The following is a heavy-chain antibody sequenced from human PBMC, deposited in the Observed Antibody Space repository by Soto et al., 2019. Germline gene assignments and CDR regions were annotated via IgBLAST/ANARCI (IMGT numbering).Heavy chain of an antibody. V-gene: IGHV4-59*01. CDR2: IYYSGST. CDR1: GGSISSYY. Sequence: SETLSLTCTVAGGSISSYYWSWIRQPPGKGLEWIGYIYYSGSTNYNPSLKSRVTISVDTSKNQFSLKLSSVTAADTAVYYCARERGRGYCSGGSCSIFDYWGQGTLVTVSS. J-gene: IGHJ4*02. CDR3: ARERGRGYCSGGSCSIFDY. D-gene: IGHD2-15*01.